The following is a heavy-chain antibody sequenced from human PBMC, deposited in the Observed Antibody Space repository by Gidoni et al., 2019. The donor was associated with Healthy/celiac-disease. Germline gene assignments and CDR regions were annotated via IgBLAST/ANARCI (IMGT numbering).Heavy chain of an antibody. CDR1: GFTFSDYY. D-gene: IGHD6-13*01. Sequence: VPLVESGGGLVKPGGSLRLPCAASGFTFSDYYMSWILQAPGKGLEWVSYISSSSSYTNYADSVKGRFTISRDNAKNSLYLQMNSLRAEDTAVYYCARHKSIAAADTLDYWGQGTLVTVSS. CDR2: ISSSSSYT. CDR3: ARHKSIAAADTLDY. J-gene: IGHJ4*02. V-gene: IGHV3-11*06.